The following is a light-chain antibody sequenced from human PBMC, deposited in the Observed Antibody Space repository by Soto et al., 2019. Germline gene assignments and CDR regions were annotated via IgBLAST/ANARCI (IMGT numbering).Light chain of an antibody. CDR2: KAS. Sequence: DIQMTQSPSTLSASVGDRVTITCRASQSISSWLAWYQQKPGKAPKLLIYKASSLESGVPSRFSGSGSGTEFTLTISSLQPDDFATYYCQQYISYSRWTFGQGTKVEIK. V-gene: IGKV1-5*03. CDR3: QQYISYSRWT. J-gene: IGKJ1*01. CDR1: QSISSW.